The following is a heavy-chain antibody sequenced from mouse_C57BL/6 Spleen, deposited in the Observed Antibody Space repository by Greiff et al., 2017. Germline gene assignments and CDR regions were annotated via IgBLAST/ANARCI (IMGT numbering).Heavy chain of an antibody. V-gene: IGHV1-26*01. Sequence: VQLQQSGPELVKPGASVKISCKASGYTFTDYYMNWVKQSHGKSLEWIGDINPNNGGTSYNQKFKGKATLTVDKSSSTAYMELRSLTSEDSAVYYCARGYGRLYYAMDYWGQGTSVTVSS. CDR1: GYTFTDYY. CDR3: ARGYGRLYYAMDY. J-gene: IGHJ4*01. CDR2: INPNNGGT. D-gene: IGHD1-1*01.